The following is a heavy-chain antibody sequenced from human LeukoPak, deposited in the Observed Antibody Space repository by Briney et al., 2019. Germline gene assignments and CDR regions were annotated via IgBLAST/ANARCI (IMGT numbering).Heavy chain of an antibody. CDR1: GGTFSSYA. J-gene: IGHJ4*02. D-gene: IGHD3-22*01. CDR3: ARVGDCSGYYDY. V-gene: IGHV1-69*04. CDR2: IIPILGIA. Sequence: SVKVSCKASGGTFSSYAISWVRQAPGQGLEWMGRIIPILGIANYAQKFQGRVTITADKSTSTAYMELSSLRSEDTAVYYCARVGDCSGYYDYWGQGTLVTVSS.